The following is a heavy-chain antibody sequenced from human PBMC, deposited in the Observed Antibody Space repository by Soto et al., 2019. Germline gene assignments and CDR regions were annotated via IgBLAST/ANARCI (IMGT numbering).Heavy chain of an antibody. J-gene: IGHJ3*02. CDR1: GGSISSGGYY. Sequence: QVQLQESGPGLVKPSQTLSLTCTVSGGSISSGGYYWSWIRQHPGKGLEWIGYIYYSGSTYYNPFLKSRVTISVDTSKEQFSLKLSSVTAADTAVYYWATHSVDSMITVNIDAFDIWGQGTMVTVSS. CDR2: IYYSGST. V-gene: IGHV4-31*03. D-gene: IGHD4-17*01. CDR3: ATHSVDSMITVNIDAFDI.